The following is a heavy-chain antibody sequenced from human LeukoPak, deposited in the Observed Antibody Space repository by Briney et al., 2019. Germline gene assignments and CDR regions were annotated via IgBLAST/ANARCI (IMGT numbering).Heavy chain of an antibody. D-gene: IGHD1-7*01. CDR2: ISGSGAST. V-gene: IGHV3-23*01. J-gene: IGHJ4*02. CDR1: GFTFSSYV. Sequence: PGGSLRHSRAASGFTFSSYVMNWVRPAPGRGVEWVSTISGSGASTYYADSVTGRFTISRDNPKNTMHLQMNSLRAEDTAVYYCAKATLTGPKKPLDYWGQGTLVTVSS. CDR3: AKATLTGPKKPLDY.